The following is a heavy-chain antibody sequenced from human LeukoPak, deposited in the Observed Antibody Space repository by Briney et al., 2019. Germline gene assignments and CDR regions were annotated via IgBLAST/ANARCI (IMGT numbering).Heavy chain of an antibody. Sequence: GGSLRLSCAASGFIFSDYYMSWIRQAPGKGLECISYITGTGDIIYYADSVKGRFTISRDNAKKSLYLQMNSLRAEDTAIYYCARLDEAFDNWGQGTLVTVSS. CDR3: ARLDEAFDN. V-gene: IGHV3-11*04. D-gene: IGHD5-24*01. CDR2: ITGTGDII. J-gene: IGHJ4*02. CDR1: GFIFSDYY.